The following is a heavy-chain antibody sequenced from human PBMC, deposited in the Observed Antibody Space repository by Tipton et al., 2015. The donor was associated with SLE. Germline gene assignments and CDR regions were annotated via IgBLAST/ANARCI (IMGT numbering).Heavy chain of an antibody. D-gene: IGHD3-16*01. CDR3: ATRPPRGGRGDEYFDY. CDR1: EFTFNIYA. J-gene: IGHJ4*02. CDR2: ISGGAGVA. V-gene: IGHV3-23*01. Sequence: SLRLSCVASEFTFNIYAMSWVRQAPGKGLEWVSTISGGAGVAFYADSVKDRFTVSRDNSKSTLYLQMNSLRAEDTAVYYCATRPPRGGRGDEYFDYWGPGTLVTVSS.